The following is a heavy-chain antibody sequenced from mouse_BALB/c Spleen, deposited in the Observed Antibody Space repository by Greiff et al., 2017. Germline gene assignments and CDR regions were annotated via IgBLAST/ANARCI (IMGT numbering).Heavy chain of an antibody. CDR1: GYTFTSYW. V-gene: IGHV1-55*01. Sequence: QVQLQQSGTVLARPGASVKMSCKASGYTFTSYWINWVKMRPGQGLEWIGDIYPGSGSTNYNEKFKSKATLTVDTSSSTAYMQLSSLASEDSALYYCATLWDYWGQGTTLTVSS. J-gene: IGHJ2*01. D-gene: IGHD1-1*02. CDR3: ATLWDY. CDR2: IYPGSGST.